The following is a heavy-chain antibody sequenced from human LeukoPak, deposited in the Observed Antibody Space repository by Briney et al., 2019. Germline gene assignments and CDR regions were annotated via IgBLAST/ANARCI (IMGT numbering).Heavy chain of an antibody. CDR3: ARGRPLAAMVFNWFDP. Sequence: ASVKVSCKASGYTFTSYDINWVRQATGQGLEWMGWMNPNSGNTGYAQKFQGRVTMTRNTSISTAYMELGSLRSEDTAVYYCARGRPLAAMVFNWFDPWGQGTLVTVSS. V-gene: IGHV1-8*01. J-gene: IGHJ5*02. CDR2: MNPNSGNT. D-gene: IGHD5-18*01. CDR1: GYTFTSYD.